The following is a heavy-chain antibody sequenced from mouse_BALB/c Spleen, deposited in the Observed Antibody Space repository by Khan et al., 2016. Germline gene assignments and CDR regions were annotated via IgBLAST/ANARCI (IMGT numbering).Heavy chain of an antibody. CDR1: GFNIKDTY. D-gene: IGHD2-4*01. J-gene: IGHJ3*01. V-gene: IGHV14-3*02. CDR3: ARSPYDYVVVLAY. Sequence: VQLQQPGAELVKPGASVKLSCTASGFNIKDTYMHWVKQRPEQGLEWIGRIDPANGNTKYDPKFQGKATITADTSSNTAYLQLSSLTSEDTAVYYCARSPYDYVVVLAYWGQGTLVTVSA. CDR2: IDPANGNT.